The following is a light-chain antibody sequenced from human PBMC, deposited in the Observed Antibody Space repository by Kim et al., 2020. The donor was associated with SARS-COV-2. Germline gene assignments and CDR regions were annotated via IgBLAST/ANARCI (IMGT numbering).Light chain of an antibody. J-gene: IGLJ1*01. CDR3: QSFDSSLSSYV. CDR2: SNN. Sequence: QRVLISCTGSSSNIGAGYDVHWYQQLPGTAPKFLVYSNNNRPSGVPDRFSTSKSGTSASLAITGLQAEDEADYYCQSFDSSLSSYVFGTGTKVTVL. CDR1: SSNIGAGYD. V-gene: IGLV1-40*01.